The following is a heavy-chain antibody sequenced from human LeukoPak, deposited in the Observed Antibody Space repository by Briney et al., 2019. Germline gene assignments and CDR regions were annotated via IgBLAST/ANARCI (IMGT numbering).Heavy chain of an antibody. J-gene: IGHJ3*02. CDR3: VRVGNGLGGAFDI. V-gene: IGHV3-23*01. CDR1: GFTFSSNA. D-gene: IGHD3/OR15-3a*01. Sequence: GGSLRLSCAASGFTFSSNAMGWVRQAPGKGLEWVSGISGSGSNTYYADSVKGRFTISRDSSKNSLYLQMNSLKTEDTAVYYRVRVGNGLGGAFDIWGRGTVVTVSS. CDR2: ISGSGSNT.